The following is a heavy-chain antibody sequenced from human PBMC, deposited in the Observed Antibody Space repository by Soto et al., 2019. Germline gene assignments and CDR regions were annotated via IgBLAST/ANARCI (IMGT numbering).Heavy chain of an antibody. V-gene: IGHV1-69*13. D-gene: IGHD5-12*01. CDR3: ARSVEIVDKTSNYYYYYGMDV. CDR2: IIPIFCTA. J-gene: IGHJ6*02. CDR1: GSTFSIYA. Sequence: ASVKVSCKASGSTFSIYAISWVRQAPGQGLECMGGIIPIFCTANYAHKFQGRVTITADESTSKAYMELSSLRSEVTAVYYCARSVEIVDKTSNYYYYYGMDVWGQGTTVTVS.